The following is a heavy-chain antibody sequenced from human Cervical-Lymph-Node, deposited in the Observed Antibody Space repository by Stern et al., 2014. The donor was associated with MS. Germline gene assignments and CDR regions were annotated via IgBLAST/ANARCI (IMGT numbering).Heavy chain of an antibody. Sequence: DQLVESGAAVKKPGSSVKVSCKASGGTFSSYAISWVRQAPGQGLEWMGGIIPIFGTAHYAQKSQGRVTITADESTSTAYMELSSLRSEDTAVYYCAREEAIYCTNGVCLKGGFDPWGQGTLVTVSS. CDR3: AREEAIYCTNGVCLKGGFDP. V-gene: IGHV1-69*01. CDR1: GGTFSSYA. D-gene: IGHD2-8*01. CDR2: IIPIFGTA. J-gene: IGHJ5*02.